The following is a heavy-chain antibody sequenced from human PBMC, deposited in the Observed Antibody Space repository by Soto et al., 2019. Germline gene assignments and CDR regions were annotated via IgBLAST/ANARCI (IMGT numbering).Heavy chain of an antibody. CDR2: ISHDGNYQ. D-gene: IGHD4-17*01. V-gene: IGHV3-30*18. Sequence: QVQLVESGGGVVQPGRSLRLSCAASGFTFSAYGMHWVRQAPGKGLEWVAGISHDGNYQYYVDSVKGRFTISRDTSQNRLYLQMNSLRPEDTAVYYCAKDMTMVTPTLYYYYGMDVWGQGTTVTVSS. CDR3: AKDMTMVTPTLYYYYGMDV. CDR1: GFTFSAYG. J-gene: IGHJ6*02.